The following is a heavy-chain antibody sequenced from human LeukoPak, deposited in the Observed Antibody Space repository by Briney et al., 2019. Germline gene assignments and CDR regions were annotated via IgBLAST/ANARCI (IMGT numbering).Heavy chain of an antibody. CDR2: INPSGGST. CDR1: GYTFTSYH. V-gene: IGHV1-46*01. D-gene: IGHD3-3*01. CDR3: AREAITIFGLVRTQTTKGPHRFDP. J-gene: IGHJ5*02. Sequence: ASVKVSCKASGYTFTSYHMHWVREAPGQGLEWMGIINPSGGSTNYAQRFRGRVTMARDMSTGTVYMELSSLTSEDTAVYYCAREAITIFGLVRTQTTKGPHRFDPWGQGTLVTVSS.